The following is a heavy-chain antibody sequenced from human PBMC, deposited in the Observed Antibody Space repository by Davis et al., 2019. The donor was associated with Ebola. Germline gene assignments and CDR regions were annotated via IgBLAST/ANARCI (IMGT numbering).Heavy chain of an antibody. CDR3: ARAQFPTTSDH. CDR2: ISAYNGNT. D-gene: IGHD1-1*01. Sequence: ASVKVSCKASGYTFTTYGISWVRQAPGQGLEWMGWISAYNGNTNYAQSVQGRVTMTTDTSTSTAYMEVGSLRSDDTAVYYCARAQFPTTSDHWGQGTLVTVSS. V-gene: IGHV1-18*04. J-gene: IGHJ4*02. CDR1: GYTFTTYG.